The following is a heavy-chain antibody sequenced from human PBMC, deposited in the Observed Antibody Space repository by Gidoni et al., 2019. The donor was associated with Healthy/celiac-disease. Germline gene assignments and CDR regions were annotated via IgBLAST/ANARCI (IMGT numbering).Heavy chain of an antibody. CDR3: ARQGNPGDY. J-gene: IGHJ4*02. Sequence: SPSFQGHVTISADKSISTAYLQWSSLKASDTAMYYCARQGNPGDYWGQGTLVTVSS. V-gene: IGHV5-10-1*01. D-gene: IGHD3-10*01.